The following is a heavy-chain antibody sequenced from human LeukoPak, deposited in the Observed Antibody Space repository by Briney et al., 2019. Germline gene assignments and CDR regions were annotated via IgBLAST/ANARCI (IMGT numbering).Heavy chain of an antibody. D-gene: IGHD5-24*01. J-gene: IGHJ4*02. CDR3: ARVPRDGYNLDY. CDR1: GFTFSSYS. CDR2: ISSSSSYI. Sequence: GGSLRLSCAASGFTFSSYSMNWVRQAPGKGLEWVSSISSSSSYIYYADSVKGRFTISRDNAKNSLYLQMNSLRAEDTAVYYCARVPRDGYNLDYWGQGTLVTVSS. V-gene: IGHV3-21*01.